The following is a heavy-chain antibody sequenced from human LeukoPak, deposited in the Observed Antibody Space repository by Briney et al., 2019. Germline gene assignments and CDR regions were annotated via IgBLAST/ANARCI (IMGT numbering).Heavy chain of an antibody. CDR3: AKVVELATLTGDSYTYSYHMDV. J-gene: IGHJ6*03. CDR1: GYSFSTYW. CDR2: IYPGDSYT. Sequence: GESLKISCKGSGYSFSTYWIGWVRQMPGKGLEGMGFIYPGDSYTRYSPSFQGQVTISADKYISSAYLQWSRLKASDTAMYYCAKVVELATLTGDSYTYSYHMDVWGKGTAVTVSS. V-gene: IGHV5-51*01. D-gene: IGHD5-24*01.